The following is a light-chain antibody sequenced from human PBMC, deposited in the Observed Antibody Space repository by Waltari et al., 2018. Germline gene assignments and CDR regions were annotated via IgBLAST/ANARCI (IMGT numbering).Light chain of an antibody. Sequence: QSALTQTASVSGSPGQSVTISCTGTSSDVGGYNFVSWYQQHPGKAPKVLIYDVTKRPSGVSNRFSGSKSGNTASLTISGLQSEDEADYYCCSYAGNTIFVLFGGGTKLTVL. CDR1: SSDVGGYNF. CDR3: CSYAGNTIFVL. J-gene: IGLJ3*02. V-gene: IGLV2-23*02. CDR2: DVT.